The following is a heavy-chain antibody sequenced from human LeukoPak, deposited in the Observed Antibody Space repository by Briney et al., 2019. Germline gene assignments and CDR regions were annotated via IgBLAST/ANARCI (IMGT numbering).Heavy chain of an antibody. CDR1: GFTFTTYE. CDR2: ISSSVNII. V-gene: IGHV3-48*03. CDR3: VRGIWIDP. J-gene: IGHJ5*02. Sequence: GGSLRLSCVTSGFTFTTYEMNWGRQAPGKGLEWGSYISSSVNIIDYADSVKGRFTFSRDKAKKTRISQMKSLRADDTAVYYCVRGIWIDPWGQGTLVTVSS.